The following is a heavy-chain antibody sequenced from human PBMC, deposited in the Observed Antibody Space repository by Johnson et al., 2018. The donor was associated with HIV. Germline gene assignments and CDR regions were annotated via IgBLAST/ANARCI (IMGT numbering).Heavy chain of an antibody. CDR3: AFLFEYSAIDISWIDAFDI. CDR2: ICSSGSTI. D-gene: IGHD2-21*02. V-gene: IGHV3-11*04. Sequence: QVQLVESGGGLVKPGGSLRLSCAASGFTFSNYSMRWIRQAPGKGLEWVSYICSSGSTIYYADSVKGRFTISRDNAKNSLYLQMTSLKAEDRAVYYCAFLFEYSAIDISWIDAFDIWGQGTMVTVSS. J-gene: IGHJ3*02. CDR1: GFTFSNYS.